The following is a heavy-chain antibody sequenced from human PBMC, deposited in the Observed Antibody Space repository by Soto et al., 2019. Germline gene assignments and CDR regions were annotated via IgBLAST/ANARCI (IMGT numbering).Heavy chain of an antibody. D-gene: IGHD5-18*01. CDR3: ARSGYSYGYLSWFDP. CDR2: IYYSGST. V-gene: IGHV4-31*03. CDR1: GGSISSGGYY. Sequence: QVQLQEAGPGLVKPSQTLSLTCTVSGGSISSGGYYWSWIRQHPGKGLEWIGYIYYSGSTYYNPSLKSRVTISVDMSKNQFSLKLSSVTAADTAVYYCARSGYSYGYLSWFDPWGQGTLVTVSS. J-gene: IGHJ5*02.